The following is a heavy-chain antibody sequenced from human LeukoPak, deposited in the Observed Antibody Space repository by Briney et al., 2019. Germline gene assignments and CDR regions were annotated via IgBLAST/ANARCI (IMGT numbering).Heavy chain of an antibody. Sequence: GGSLRLSCEASGFSFSSYNMDWVRQTPGKGLEWISSITTSSSYTFYADSVKGRFTISRDNARNSLYLQMGSLRAEDMAVYYCARDRWDAFDIWGQGTMVTVSS. D-gene: IGHD2-15*01. V-gene: IGHV3-21*01. CDR2: ITTSSSYT. CDR1: GFSFSSYN. CDR3: ARDRWDAFDI. J-gene: IGHJ3*02.